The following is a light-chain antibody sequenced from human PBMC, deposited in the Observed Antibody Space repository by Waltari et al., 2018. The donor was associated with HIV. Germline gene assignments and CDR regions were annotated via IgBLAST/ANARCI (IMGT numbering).Light chain of an antibody. V-gene: IGLV2-14*01. J-gene: IGLJ1*01. CDR1: TSDVVASHY. CDR2: DVS. Sequence: QSALTPPHSVSGSPGQSLTISCNGTTSDVVASHYVSWYQQHPGKAPKLIIYDVSNRPSVVSNRFSGSKSGNTASLTISGLQTEDEADYYCSSYTSSSTRVFGTGTKVTVL. CDR3: SSYTSSSTRV.